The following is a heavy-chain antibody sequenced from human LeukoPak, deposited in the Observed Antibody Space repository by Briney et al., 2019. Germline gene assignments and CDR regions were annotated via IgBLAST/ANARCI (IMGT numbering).Heavy chain of an antibody. CDR2: IYHSGTS. Sequence: SETLSLTCTVSGNSISSGYYWGWIRQPPGKGLEWIGSIYHSGTSYYNPSLKSRVTISVDTSKNQFSLKLSSVTAADTAVYYCAKLNSYDFFFDYWGQGTLVTVSS. CDR3: AKLNSYDFFFDY. V-gene: IGHV4-38-2*02. J-gene: IGHJ4*02. CDR1: GNSISSGYY. D-gene: IGHD5-12*01.